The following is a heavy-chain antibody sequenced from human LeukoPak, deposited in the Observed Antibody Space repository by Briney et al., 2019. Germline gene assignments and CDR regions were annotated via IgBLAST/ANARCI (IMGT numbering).Heavy chain of an antibody. CDR2: ISYDGSNK. V-gene: IGHV3-30*18. Sequence: GALRLSCAASGFTSSSYGMHWVRQAPGKGLEWVAVISYDGSNKYYADSVKGRFTISRDNSKNTLYLQMNSLRAEDTAVYYCAKDIDIVVVVAATAIDYWGQGTLVTVSS. D-gene: IGHD2-15*01. J-gene: IGHJ4*02. CDR1: GFTSSSYG. CDR3: AKDIDIVVVVAATAIDY.